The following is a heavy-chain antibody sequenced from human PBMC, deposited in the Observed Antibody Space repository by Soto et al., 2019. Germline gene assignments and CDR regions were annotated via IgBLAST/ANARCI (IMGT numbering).Heavy chain of an antibody. CDR1: GGSISSYY. Sequence: SETLSLTCTVSGGSISSYYWSWIRQPPGKGLEWIGYIYYSGSTNYNPSLKSRVTISVDTSKNQFSLKLSSVTAADTAVYYCARQILDRYCSSTSCYAIDYWGQGTLVTVSS. CDR2: IYYSGST. CDR3: ARQILDRYCSSTSCYAIDY. J-gene: IGHJ4*02. D-gene: IGHD2-2*01. V-gene: IGHV4-59*08.